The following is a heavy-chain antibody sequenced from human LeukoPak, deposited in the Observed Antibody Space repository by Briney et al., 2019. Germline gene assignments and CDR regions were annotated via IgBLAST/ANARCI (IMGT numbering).Heavy chain of an antibody. V-gene: IGHV4-39*01. CDR2: IYYSGST. CDR3: ARILDSAWGELGY. CDR1: GGSISSSSYY. Sequence: RASETLSLTCTVSGGSISSSSYYWGWIRQPPGKGLEWIGSIYYSGSTYYNPSLKSRVTISVDTSKNQFSLKLSSVTAADTAVYYCARILDSAWGELGYWGQGTLVTVSS. D-gene: IGHD6-19*01. J-gene: IGHJ4*02.